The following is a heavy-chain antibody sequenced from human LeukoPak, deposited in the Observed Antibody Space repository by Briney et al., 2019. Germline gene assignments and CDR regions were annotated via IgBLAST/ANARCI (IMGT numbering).Heavy chain of an antibody. CDR1: GFTFDDYA. D-gene: IGHD2-2*01. V-gene: IGHV3-9*01. Sequence: PGRSLSLSRAASGFTFDDYAMHWVRQAPGKGLEWVSGISWNSGSIRYADSVKGRFTIYRDNAKNSLYLQMNSLRAEDTALYYCAKESTSRPSYGMDVWGQGTTVTVSS. J-gene: IGHJ6*02. CDR3: AKESTSRPSYGMDV. CDR2: ISWNSGSI.